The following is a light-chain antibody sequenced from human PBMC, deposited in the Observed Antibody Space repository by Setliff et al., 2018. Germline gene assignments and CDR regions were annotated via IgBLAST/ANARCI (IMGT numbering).Light chain of an antibody. CDR3: QQYYTIPRT. Sequence: DIVMTQFPDSLAVSLGERATINCRSSQNVLYNSNNKNYLAWYQQKPGQSPKLLLYWASTRQSGVPDRFSGSGSGTDFTLTISSLQAEDVAVYYCQQYYTIPRTFGQGTKVDIK. V-gene: IGKV4-1*01. J-gene: IGKJ1*01. CDR2: WAS. CDR1: QNVLYNSNNKNY.